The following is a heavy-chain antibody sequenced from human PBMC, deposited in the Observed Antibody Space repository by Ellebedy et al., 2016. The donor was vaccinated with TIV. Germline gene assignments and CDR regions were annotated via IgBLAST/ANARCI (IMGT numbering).Heavy chain of an antibody. V-gene: IGHV3-9*01. J-gene: IGHJ4*02. D-gene: IGHD1-1*01. CDR2: ISWNSGNL. Sequence: PGGSLRLSCAASGFTFSSYWMHWIRQPPGKGLEWVSGISWNSGNLAYADSVKGRFTISRDNARKSLYLHMNSLRAEDTALYYCAKGSTIALLTCVDYWGQGTLVTVSS. CDR3: AKGSTIALLTCVDY. CDR1: GFTFSSYW.